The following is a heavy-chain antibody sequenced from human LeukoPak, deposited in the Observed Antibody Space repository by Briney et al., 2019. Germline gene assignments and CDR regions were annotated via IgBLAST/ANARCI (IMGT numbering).Heavy chain of an antibody. CDR2: IYYSGST. CDR3: ARDQEWYYDSSGYYPHDAFDI. V-gene: IGHV4-30-4*01. Sequence: SQTLPLTCTVSGGSISSGDYYWSWIRQPPGKGLEWIGYIYYSGSTYYNPSLKSRVTISVDTSKNQFSLKLSSVTAADTAVYYCARDQEWYYDSSGYYPHDAFDIWGQGTMVTVSS. D-gene: IGHD3-22*01. CDR1: GGSISSGDYY. J-gene: IGHJ3*02.